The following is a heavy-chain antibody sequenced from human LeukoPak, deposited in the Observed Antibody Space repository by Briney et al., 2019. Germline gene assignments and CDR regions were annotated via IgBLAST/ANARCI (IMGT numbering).Heavy chain of an antibody. CDR3: AKKAQYNGNYPLDY. D-gene: IGHD1-26*01. V-gene: IGHV3-23*01. J-gene: IGHJ4*02. CDR2: TSDRGDYT. Sequence: GGSLRLSCVASGFTFSNYWMTWVRQAPGKGLEWVSGTSDRGDYTYYADSVKGRFTISRDNSKNTLYLQMNSLRAEDTALYFCAKKAQYNGNYPLDYWGQGTLVTVSS. CDR1: GFTFSNYW.